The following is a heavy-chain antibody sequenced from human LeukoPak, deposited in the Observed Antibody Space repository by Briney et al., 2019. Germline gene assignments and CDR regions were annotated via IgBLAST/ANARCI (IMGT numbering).Heavy chain of an antibody. Sequence: GGSLRLSCAASGFTFISYSMTWVRQAPGRGLEWVSAITGSGAFTGYADSVKGRFTISRDNSKNTLYLQMNSLRAEDTAVYYCAKRSAESSGYFDYWGQGTLVTVSS. CDR3: AKRSAESSGYFDY. J-gene: IGHJ4*02. CDR2: ITGSGAFT. V-gene: IGHV3-23*01. CDR1: GFTFISYS. D-gene: IGHD6-19*01.